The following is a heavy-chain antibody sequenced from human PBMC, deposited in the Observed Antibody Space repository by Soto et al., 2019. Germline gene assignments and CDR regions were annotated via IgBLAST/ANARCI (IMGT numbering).Heavy chain of an antibody. V-gene: IGHV3-30*18. CDR3: VKRWQPPDDAFDL. J-gene: IGHJ3*01. Sequence: GGSLRLSCAASGFTFSSYRMHWVRQVPGQGQEWVAVKSYDGSNNYYTDTVKGRFTISRDNSKNTLYLQMSGLRVEDTALYYCVKRWQPPDDAFDLWSQGTMVTVSS. CDR2: KSYDGSNN. CDR1: GFTFSSYR.